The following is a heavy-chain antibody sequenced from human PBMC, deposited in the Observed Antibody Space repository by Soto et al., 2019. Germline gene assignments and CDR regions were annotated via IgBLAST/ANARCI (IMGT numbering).Heavy chain of an antibody. Sequence: QVQLVESGGGVVQPGRSLRLSCAASGFTFSSYGMHWVRQAPGKGLEWVAVISYDGSNKYYADSVKGRFTISRDNSKNTLYMQMNSLGAEDTAVYYCERDQYSGYDWVGYCSGCSCSALDYWGQGTLVTVSS. CDR1: GFTFSSYG. CDR3: ERDQYSGYDWVGYCSGCSCSALDY. V-gene: IGHV3-30*03. D-gene: IGHD2-15*01. J-gene: IGHJ4*02. CDR2: ISYDGSNK.